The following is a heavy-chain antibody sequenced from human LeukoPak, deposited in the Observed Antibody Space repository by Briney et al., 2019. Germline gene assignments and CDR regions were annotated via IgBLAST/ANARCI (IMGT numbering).Heavy chain of an antibody. D-gene: IGHD5-18*01. CDR3: ARESGYSYGYCCWFDP. J-gene: IGHJ5*02. CDR1: GYTFTSYY. Sequence: ASVKVSCKASGYTFTSYYMHWVRQAPGQGLEWMGIINPSGGSTSYAQKFQGRVTMTRDTSTSTVYMELSSLRSEDTAVYYCARESGYSYGYCCWFDPWGQGTLATVSS. CDR2: INPSGGST. V-gene: IGHV1-46*01.